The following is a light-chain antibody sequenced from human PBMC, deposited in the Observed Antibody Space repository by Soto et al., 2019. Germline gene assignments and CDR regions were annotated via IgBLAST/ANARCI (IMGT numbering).Light chain of an antibody. J-gene: IGLJ1*01. V-gene: IGLV1-51*01. Sequence: QSVMTQPPSVSAAPGQKVTISCAGSRSNIGGNSVSWYQQLPGTAPKLLIYDDNKRPSGIPDRFSGSKSGTSATLGITGFQTGDAADYYCGSWDSSLSAYVFGTGTKLTVL. CDR1: RSNIGGNS. CDR3: GSWDSSLSAYV. CDR2: DDN.